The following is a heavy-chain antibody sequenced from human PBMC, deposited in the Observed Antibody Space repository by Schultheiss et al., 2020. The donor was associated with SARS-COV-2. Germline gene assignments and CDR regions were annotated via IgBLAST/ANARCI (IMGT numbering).Heavy chain of an antibody. V-gene: IGHV4-31*01. Sequence: SETLSLTCTVSGGSISSGGYYWSWIRQHPGKGLEWIGYIYYSGSTYYNPSLKSLVTISVDTSKNQFSLRLTSVTAADTAVYYCARRRYSSSSGMDVWGQGTTVTVSS. CDR2: IYYSGST. CDR3: ARRRYSSSSGMDV. CDR1: GGSISSGGYY. J-gene: IGHJ6*02. D-gene: IGHD6-6*01.